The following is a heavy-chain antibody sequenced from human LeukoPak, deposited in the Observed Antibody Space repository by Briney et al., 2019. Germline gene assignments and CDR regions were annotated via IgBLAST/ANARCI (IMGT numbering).Heavy chain of an antibody. V-gene: IGHV1-2*02. CDR3: ARGGDIVILPTADMDY. J-gene: IGHJ4*02. CDR2: IYPNSGGT. Sequence: GASVKVSCKASGYTFTDYFVYWVRQAPGQGLGWMGWIYPNSGGTNYAQKFQGRVTMTRDTSISTAYMELSRLRSDDTAVYYCARGGDIVILPTADMDYWGQGTLVTVSS. D-gene: IGHD2/OR15-2a*01. CDR1: GYTFTDYF.